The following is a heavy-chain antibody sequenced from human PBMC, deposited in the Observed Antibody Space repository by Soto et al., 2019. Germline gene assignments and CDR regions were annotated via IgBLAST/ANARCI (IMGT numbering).Heavy chain of an antibody. V-gene: IGHV3-30*18. Sequence: QVQLVESGGGVVQPGRSLRLSCEASGLTFSRSGMHWVRQSPGKGLEWLAVISYDGSQRYYADSMKGRFTISRDNSKNTLYLQINSLRVEDTAVYYCANQEGQWLPGEHLGQGTLVTVSS. D-gene: IGHD6-19*01. CDR2: ISYDGSQR. J-gene: IGHJ4*02. CDR3: ANQEGQWLPGEH. CDR1: GLTFSRSG.